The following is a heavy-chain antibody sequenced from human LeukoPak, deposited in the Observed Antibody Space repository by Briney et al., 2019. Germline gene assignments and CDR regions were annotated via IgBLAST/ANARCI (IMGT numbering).Heavy chain of an antibody. CDR3: AKDPGQQLVIPSGYFDF. D-gene: IGHD6-13*01. V-gene: IGHV3-23*01. CDR2: ISGSGDNR. J-gene: IGHJ4*02. CDR1: GFTFSSYA. Sequence: GGSLRLSCAASGFTFSSYAMSWVRQAPGKGLEWVSAISGSGDNRYYADSVRGRFTISRDNSKNTLYLQMNSLRAEDTAVYYCAKDPGQQLVIPSGYFDFWGQGTLVTVSS.